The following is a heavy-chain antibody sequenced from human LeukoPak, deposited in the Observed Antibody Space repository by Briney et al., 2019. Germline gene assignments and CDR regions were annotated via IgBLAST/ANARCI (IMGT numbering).Heavy chain of an antibody. CDR3: ARKLIAVAGTFDY. CDR1: GFTFSSYS. D-gene: IGHD6-19*01. V-gene: IGHV3-21*01. J-gene: IGHJ4*02. CDR2: ISSSSSYI. Sequence: GGSLRLSCAASGFTFSSYSMDWVRQAPGKGLGWVSSISSSSSYIYYADSVKGRFTISRDNAKNSLYLQMNSLRAEDTAVYYCARKLIAVAGTFDYWGQGTLVTVSS.